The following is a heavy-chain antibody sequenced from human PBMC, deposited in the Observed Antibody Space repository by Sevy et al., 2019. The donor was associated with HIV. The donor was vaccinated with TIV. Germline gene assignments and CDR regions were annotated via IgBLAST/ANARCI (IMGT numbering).Heavy chain of an antibody. J-gene: IGHJ4*02. CDR1: GFTFGDYA. Sequence: GGCLRLSCTASGFTFGDYAMSWFRQAPGKGLEWVGFIRSKAYGGTTEYAASVKGRFTISRDDSKSIAYLQMNSLKTEDTAVYYCTREVVGVSNYFDYWGQGTLVTVSS. D-gene: IGHD3-10*01. V-gene: IGHV3-49*03. CDR2: IRSKAYGGTT. CDR3: TREVVGVSNYFDY.